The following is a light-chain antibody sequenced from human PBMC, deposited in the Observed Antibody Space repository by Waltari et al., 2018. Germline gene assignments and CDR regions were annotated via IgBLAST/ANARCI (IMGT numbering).Light chain of an antibody. CDR3: QRYESYPFT. CDR1: QSFLDW. J-gene: IGKJ4*01. Sequence: DIQMTQSPSTLSASVGDRVPITCRASQSFLDWLDWYQQKPGKAPKLLIYKTSSLKSGVPSRFSGSASGTEFTLTISSLQPDDFATYYCQRYESYPFTFGGGTKVEIK. CDR2: KTS. V-gene: IGKV1-5*03.